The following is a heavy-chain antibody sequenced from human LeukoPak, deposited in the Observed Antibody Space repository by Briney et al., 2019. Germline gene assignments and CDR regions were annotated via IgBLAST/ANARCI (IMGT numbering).Heavy chain of an antibody. D-gene: IGHD5-12*01. CDR1: GFTFDDYG. V-gene: IGHV3-20*01. Sequence: GGSLRLSCAASGFTFDDYGMSWVRQAPGKGLEWVSGINWSGGSTGYADSVKGRFTISRDNAKNSLYLQMNSLRAEDTALYHCAAHSGYASSNFDHWGQGTLVTVSS. CDR2: INWSGGST. CDR3: AAHSGYASSNFDH. J-gene: IGHJ4*02.